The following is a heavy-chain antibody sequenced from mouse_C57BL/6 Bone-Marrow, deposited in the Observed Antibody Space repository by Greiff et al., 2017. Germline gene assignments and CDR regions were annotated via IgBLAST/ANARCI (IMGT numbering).Heavy chain of an antibody. CDR3: ARITTVVADY. J-gene: IGHJ2*01. CDR2: INPGSGGT. Sequence: VQLQQSGAELVRPGTSVKVSCKASGYAFTNYLIEWVKQRPGQGLEWIGVINPGSGGTNYNEKFKGKATLTADKSSSTAYMQLSSLTSEDSAVYFCARITTVVADYWGQGTTLTVSS. CDR1: GYAFTNYL. D-gene: IGHD1-1*01. V-gene: IGHV1-54*01.